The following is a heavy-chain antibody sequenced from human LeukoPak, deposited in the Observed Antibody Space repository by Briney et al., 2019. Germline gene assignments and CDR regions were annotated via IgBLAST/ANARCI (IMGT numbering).Heavy chain of an antibody. D-gene: IGHD6-19*01. CDR3: AHSMNGAVTGPFHD. J-gene: IGHJ4*02. CDR2: IYWDDDK. CDR1: GLSLRTIGVG. Sequence: SGPTLVKPTHTLTLTCTFYGLSLRTIGVGVGWIRQPPGKALEWLALIYWDDDKRYSPSLKSRLTITKDTSKNQVVLTMTNMDPVDAASYYCAHSMNGAVTGPFHDWGQGTLVTVSS. V-gene: IGHV2-5*02.